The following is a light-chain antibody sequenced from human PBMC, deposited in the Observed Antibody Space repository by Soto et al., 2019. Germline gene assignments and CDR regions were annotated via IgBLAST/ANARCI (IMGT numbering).Light chain of an antibody. CDR1: QSVRSN. CDR3: QQCNNGPYT. J-gene: IGKJ2*01. Sequence: EVVMTQSPATLSVSPGDRATLSCRASQSVRSNLVWYQQKPGQAPRLLIYDASTRATGIPARFSGSGSGTAVTLLISSLQSEDFALYFRQQCNNGPYTFGHGTTRAIK. V-gene: IGKV3-15*01. CDR2: DAS.